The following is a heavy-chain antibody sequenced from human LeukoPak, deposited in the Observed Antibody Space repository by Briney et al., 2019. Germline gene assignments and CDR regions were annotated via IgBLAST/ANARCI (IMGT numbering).Heavy chain of an antibody. CDR2: IKQDGSEK. Sequence: GGSLRLSCAASGFTFSSYWMSWVRQAPGKGLEWVAKIKQDGSEKYYGDSVKGRFTISRDNAKNSLYLQMNCLRVEDTAVYYCARDPLTLYDYYMDVWGKGTTVTVSS. CDR3: ARDPLTLYDYYMDV. CDR1: GFTFSSYW. V-gene: IGHV3-7*01. J-gene: IGHJ6*03. D-gene: IGHD3-9*01.